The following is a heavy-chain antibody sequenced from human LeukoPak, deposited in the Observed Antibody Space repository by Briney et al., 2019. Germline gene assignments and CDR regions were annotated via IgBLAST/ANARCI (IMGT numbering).Heavy chain of an antibody. D-gene: IGHD2-15*01. V-gene: IGHV1-46*01. Sequence: GASVKVSCKASGYTSTSYYMHWVRQAPGQGLEWMGIINPSGGSTSYAQKFQGRVTMTRDTSTSTVYMELSSLRSEDTAVYYCARDATRTGDTVVVVAARGEYFDYWGQGTLVTVSS. CDR1: GYTSTSYY. CDR3: ARDATRTGDTVVVVAARGEYFDY. J-gene: IGHJ4*02. CDR2: INPSGGST.